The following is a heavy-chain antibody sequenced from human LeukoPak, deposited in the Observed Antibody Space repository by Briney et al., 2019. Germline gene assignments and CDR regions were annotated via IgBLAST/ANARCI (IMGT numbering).Heavy chain of an antibody. CDR2: IKQDGSEK. V-gene: IGHV3-7*01. CDR3: SSGNYADWFDP. J-gene: IGHJ5*02. D-gene: IGHD1-7*01. Sequence: PGGSLRLFCAASGFTFSSYWMSWVRQAPGKGLEWVANIKQDGSEKYYVDSVKGRFTISRDNAMNSLYLQMNSLRAEDTAVYYCSSGNYADWFDPWGQGTLVTVSS. CDR1: GFTFSSYW.